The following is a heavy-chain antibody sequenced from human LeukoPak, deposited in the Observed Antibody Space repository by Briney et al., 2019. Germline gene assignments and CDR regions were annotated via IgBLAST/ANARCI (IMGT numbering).Heavy chain of an antibody. Sequence: GGSLRLSCAASGFTFDDYGMSWARQAPGKGLEWVSGINWNGGSTGYADSVKGRFTISRDNAKNSLYLQMNSLRAEDTALYYCARDEGVYSSGSNWFDPWGQGTLVTVSS. V-gene: IGHV3-20*04. CDR2: INWNGGST. D-gene: IGHD6-19*01. J-gene: IGHJ5*02. CDR3: ARDEGVYSSGSNWFDP. CDR1: GFTFDDYG.